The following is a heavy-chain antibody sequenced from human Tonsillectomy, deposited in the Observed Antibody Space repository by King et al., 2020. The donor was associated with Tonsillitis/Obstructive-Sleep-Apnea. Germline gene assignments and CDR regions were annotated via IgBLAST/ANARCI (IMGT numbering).Heavy chain of an antibody. CDR1: GFTFSSYD. J-gene: IGHJ5*02. CDR3: ARETRRVVGVTGWFDP. Sequence: VQLVESGGGVVQPGRSLRLSCAASGFTFSSYDMYWVRQAPGKVLEWVAVIWYDGSNKDYADSVKGRFTVSRDNSKNTLDLQMNSLRAADTAVDYCARETRRVVGVTGWFDPWGQGTLVTVSS. CDR2: IWYDGSNK. V-gene: IGHV3-33*01. D-gene: IGHD1-26*01.